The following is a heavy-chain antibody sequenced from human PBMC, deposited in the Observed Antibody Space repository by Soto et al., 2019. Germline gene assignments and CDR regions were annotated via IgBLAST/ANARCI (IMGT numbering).Heavy chain of an antibody. CDR3: AFNGDCGGGSCSLRVYFFDY. J-gene: IGHJ4*02. D-gene: IGHD2-15*01. CDR1: GFTFSSYA. CDR2: ISGSGNST. V-gene: IGHV3-23*01. Sequence: GGSLRLSCAASGFTFSSYAMSWVRQAPGKGLEWVSDISGSGNSTYYADSVKGRFTISRDNSKNTLYLQMNSLRAEDTAVYYCAFNGDCGGGSCSLRVYFFDYWGQGTLVTVSS.